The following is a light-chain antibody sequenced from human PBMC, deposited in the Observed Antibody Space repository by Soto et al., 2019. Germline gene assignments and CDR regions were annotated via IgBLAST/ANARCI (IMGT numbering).Light chain of an antibody. V-gene: IGKV2-28*01. CDR3: MQTLHSLFT. CDR2: LGS. Sequence: DVVMTQSPLSLPVTPGEPASISCRSSQSLLHSNGYNYLDWYLQKPGQSPQLLIYLGSNRASGVPDRFIGSGSGTDFILKISRVEAEDVGVYYCMQTLHSLFTFGPGTKVDIK. CDR1: QSLLHSNGYNY. J-gene: IGKJ3*01.